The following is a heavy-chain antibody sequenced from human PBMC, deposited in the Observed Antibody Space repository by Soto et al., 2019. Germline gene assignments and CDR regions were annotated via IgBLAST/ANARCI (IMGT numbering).Heavy chain of an antibody. CDR3: ARDWRVRGLSPSYYMDV. CDR1: GFTFSSYG. V-gene: IGHV3-33*01. CDR2: IWYDGSNK. J-gene: IGHJ6*03. Sequence: GGSLRLSCAASGFTFSSYGMHWVRQAPGKGLEWVAVIWYDGSNKYYADSVKGRFTISRDNSKNTLYLQMNSLRAEDTAVYYWARDWRVRGLSPSYYMDVWGKGTTVTVSS. D-gene: IGHD3-10*01.